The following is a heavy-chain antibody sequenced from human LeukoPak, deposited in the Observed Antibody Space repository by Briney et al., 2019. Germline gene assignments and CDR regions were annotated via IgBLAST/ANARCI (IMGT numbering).Heavy chain of an antibody. Sequence: PGGSLRLSCAASGFTFSTYEMHWVRQAPGKGLEWVSYISSSGSTMNYGASVKGRFTISRDTAKNSLYLQMHSLRAEDTAVYYCARDRTGLEGAIDYWGQGTLVTVPS. J-gene: IGHJ4*02. V-gene: IGHV3-48*03. CDR1: GFTFSTYE. D-gene: IGHD1-26*01. CDR3: ARDRTGLEGAIDY. CDR2: ISSSGSTM.